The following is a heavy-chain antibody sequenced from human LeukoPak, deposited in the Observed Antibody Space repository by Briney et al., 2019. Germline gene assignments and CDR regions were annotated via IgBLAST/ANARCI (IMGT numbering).Heavy chain of an antibody. CDR2: IYPGDSGT. Sequence: GESLKISCQGSGYSFTSYWIRWVRQTPAKGLEWMGIIYPGDSGTNYSPSFQGQVTISADKSISTAYLQWSSLKASDTAMYYCARLDDDEDLPAWYCSGGSCYDYYFDYWGQGTLVTVSS. CDR3: ARLDDDEDLPAWYCSGGSCYDYYFDY. V-gene: IGHV5-51*01. D-gene: IGHD2-15*01. CDR1: GYSFTSYW. J-gene: IGHJ4*02.